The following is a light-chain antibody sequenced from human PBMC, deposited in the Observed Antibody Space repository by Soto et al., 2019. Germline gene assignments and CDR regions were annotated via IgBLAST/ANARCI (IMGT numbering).Light chain of an antibody. V-gene: IGKV1-5*03. Sequence: DIQMTQSPSTLSASVGDRVTINCRASQSIGNWLAWYQQKPGKAPKLVIYKASSLETGVPSRFSGSVSRTEFTLTISSLQPDDFATYYCQQYNGYSYTFGQGTKLEIK. CDR2: KAS. CDR3: QQYNGYSYT. CDR1: QSIGNW. J-gene: IGKJ2*01.